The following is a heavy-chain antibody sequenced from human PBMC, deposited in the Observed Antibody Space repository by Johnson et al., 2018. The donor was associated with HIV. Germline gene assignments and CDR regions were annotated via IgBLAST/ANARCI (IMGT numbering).Heavy chain of an antibody. D-gene: IGHD3-22*01. CDR3: AKGHSGSDAFDI. CDR2: ISYDGSNK. V-gene: IGHV3-30-3*01. Sequence: QVQLVESGGGLVQPGRSLRLSCAASGFTFSSYAMHWVRQAPGKGLEWVAVISYDGSNKYYADSVKGRFTISRDNSKNTLYLQMNSLRAEDTALYYCAKGHSGSDAFDIWGQGTMVTVSS. J-gene: IGHJ3*02. CDR1: GFTFSSYA.